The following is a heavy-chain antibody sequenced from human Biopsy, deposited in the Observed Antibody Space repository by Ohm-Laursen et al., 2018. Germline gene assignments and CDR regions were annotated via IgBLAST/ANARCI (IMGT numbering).Heavy chain of an antibody. D-gene: IGHD2/OR15-2a*01. J-gene: IGHJ6*02. V-gene: IGHV4-59*01. CDR2: IYYSGST. CDR3: ARATNSTGWPYYYFYGMDV. Sequence: TLSLTCSVSGGTISSDYWSWIRQTQGKGLEWIGYIYYSGSTNYNPSLKSRVTISVDTSKNQFSLRLNSVTAADTAVYYCARATNSTGWPYYYFYGMDVWGQGTTVTVSS. CDR1: GGTISSDY.